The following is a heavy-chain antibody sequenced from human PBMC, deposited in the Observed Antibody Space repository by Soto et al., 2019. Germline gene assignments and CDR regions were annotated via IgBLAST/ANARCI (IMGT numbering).Heavy chain of an antibody. V-gene: IGHV3-23*01. Sequence: GGSLRLSCAASGFTFSSYAMSWVRQAPGKGLEWVSAISGSGGSTYYADSVKGRFTISRDNSKNTLYLQMNSLRAEDTAVYYCAKDVPSLVRGTMRIFDYWGQGTLVSLSS. CDR2: ISGSGGST. D-gene: IGHD3-10*01. J-gene: IGHJ4*02. CDR3: AKDVPSLVRGTMRIFDY. CDR1: GFTFSSYA.